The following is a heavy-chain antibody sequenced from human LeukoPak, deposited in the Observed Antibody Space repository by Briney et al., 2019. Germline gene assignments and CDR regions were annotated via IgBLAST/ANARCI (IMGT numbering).Heavy chain of an antibody. CDR2: ISSSSSTI. CDR3: ARDHFVLVPAAYYYYYMDV. D-gene: IGHD2-2*01. Sequence: PGGSLRLSCAASGFTFSSYSMNWVRQAPGKGLEWVSYISSSSSTIYYADSVKGRFTISRDNAKNSLYLQMNSLRAEDTAVYYCARDHFVLVPAAYYYYYMDVWGKGTTVTVSS. CDR1: GFTFSSYS. V-gene: IGHV3-48*01. J-gene: IGHJ6*03.